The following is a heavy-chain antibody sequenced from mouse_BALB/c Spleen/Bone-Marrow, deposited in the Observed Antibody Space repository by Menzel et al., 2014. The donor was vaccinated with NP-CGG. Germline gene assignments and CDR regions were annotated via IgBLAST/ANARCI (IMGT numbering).Heavy chain of an antibody. CDR2: ISSGGSYT. V-gene: IGHV5-9-3*01. CDR1: GFTFSSYA. D-gene: IGHD2-4*01. Sequence: EVQLQESGGGLVKPGGSLKLSCAASGFTFSSYAMSWVRQTPEKRLEWVATISSGGSYTYYPDSEKGRFTISRDNAKNTLYLQMSSLRSEDTAMYYCARHGITRPLDYWGQGTTLTVSS. CDR3: ARHGITRPLDY. J-gene: IGHJ2*01.